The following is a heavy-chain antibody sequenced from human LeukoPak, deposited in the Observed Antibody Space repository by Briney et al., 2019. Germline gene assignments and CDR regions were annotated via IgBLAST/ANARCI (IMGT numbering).Heavy chain of an antibody. Sequence: GGSLRLSCAASGFTFSSYAMSWVRQAPGKGLEWVSAISGSGGSTYYADSVEGRFTISRDNSKNTLYLQMNSLRAEDTAVYYCAKEDLWFGEIPSYYYGMDVWGQGTTVTVSS. V-gene: IGHV3-23*01. CDR1: GFTFSSYA. D-gene: IGHD3-10*01. CDR3: AKEDLWFGEIPSYYYGMDV. J-gene: IGHJ6*02. CDR2: ISGSGGST.